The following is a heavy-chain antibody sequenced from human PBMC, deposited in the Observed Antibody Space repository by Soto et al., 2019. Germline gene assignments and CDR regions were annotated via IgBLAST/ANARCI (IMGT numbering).Heavy chain of an antibody. CDR3: ARGRITMVRGVMSDYYYYYGMDV. Sequence: PSETLSLTCAVYGGSFSGYYWSWIRQPPGKGLEWIGEINHSGSTNYNPSLKSRVTISVDTSKNQFSLKLSSVTAADTAVYYCARGRITMVRGVMSDYYYYYGMDVWGQGTTVTVSS. CDR1: GGSFSGYY. D-gene: IGHD3-10*01. J-gene: IGHJ6*02. CDR2: INHSGST. V-gene: IGHV4-34*01.